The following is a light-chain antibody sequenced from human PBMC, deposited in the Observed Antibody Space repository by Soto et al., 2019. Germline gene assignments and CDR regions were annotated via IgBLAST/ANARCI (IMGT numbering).Light chain of an antibody. V-gene: IGKV1-39*01. J-gene: IGKJ1*01. CDR1: QSISTR. Sequence: DIRMTQSPSTLSASVGDRVTITCRASQSISTRLAWYQQKPGKAPKLLIYAASSLQSGVPSRFSGSGSGTDFTLTISSLQPEDFATYYCQQSYSTPWTFGQGTKVDIK. CDR3: QQSYSTPWT. CDR2: AAS.